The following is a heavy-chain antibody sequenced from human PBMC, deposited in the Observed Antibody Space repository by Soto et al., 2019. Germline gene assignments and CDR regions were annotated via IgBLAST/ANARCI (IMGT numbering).Heavy chain of an antibody. CDR2: INPNSGNI. CDR3: ARDMHAGFTHYFDP. J-gene: IGHJ5*02. Sequence: ASVKVSCKASGDTFTTYDINWVRQATGHGLEWMGWINPNSGNIGYAQRLQGRVTMTRDTAIRTAYMEVSSLRSDDTAVYYCARDMHAGFTHYFDPWGQGTLVTVSS. V-gene: IGHV1-8*01. CDR1: GDTFTTYD. D-gene: IGHD1-26*01.